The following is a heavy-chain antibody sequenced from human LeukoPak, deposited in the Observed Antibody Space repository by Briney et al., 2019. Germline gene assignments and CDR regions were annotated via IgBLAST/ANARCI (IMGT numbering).Heavy chain of an antibody. J-gene: IGHJ4*02. Sequence: PGGSLRLSCAASGFTFSSYWMSWVRQAPGKGLEWVANIKQDGSEKYYVDSVKGRSTISRDNAKNSLYLQMNSLRAEDTAVYYCARALAVITGYFDYWGQGTLVTVSS. D-gene: IGHD3-22*01. CDR1: GFTFSSYW. CDR3: ARALAVITGYFDY. CDR2: IKQDGSEK. V-gene: IGHV3-7*01.